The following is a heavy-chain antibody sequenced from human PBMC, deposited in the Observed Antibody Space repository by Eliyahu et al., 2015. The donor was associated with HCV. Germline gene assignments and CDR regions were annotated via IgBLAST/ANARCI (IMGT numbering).Heavy chain of an antibody. V-gene: IGHV4-59*01. Sequence: QVQLQESGPGLVKPSETLSLTCTVSGGSINSYYWAWIRQPPGKGLEWIGYMYDSGTTNYNPSLKSRVTISVDASKNQFSLKLNSVTAADTAVYYCARFRGPGVYDAFDIWGQGTMVTVSS. D-gene: IGHD2-8*01. CDR3: ARFRGPGVYDAFDI. CDR1: GGSINSYY. CDR2: MYDSGTT. J-gene: IGHJ3*02.